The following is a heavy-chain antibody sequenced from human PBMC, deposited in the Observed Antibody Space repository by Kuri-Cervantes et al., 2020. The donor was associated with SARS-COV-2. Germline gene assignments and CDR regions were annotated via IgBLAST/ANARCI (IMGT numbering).Heavy chain of an antibody. J-gene: IGHJ4*02. Sequence: GSLRLSCTVSGGSISSSSYYWGWIRQPPGKGLEWIGSIYYSGSTYYNPSLKSRVTISVDTSKNQLSLKLTSVSAADTAAYYCARTNYYGSGRHIDHWGQGTLVTVSS. CDR1: GGSISSSSYY. D-gene: IGHD3-10*01. CDR3: ARTNYYGSGRHIDH. CDR2: IYYSGST. V-gene: IGHV4-39*01.